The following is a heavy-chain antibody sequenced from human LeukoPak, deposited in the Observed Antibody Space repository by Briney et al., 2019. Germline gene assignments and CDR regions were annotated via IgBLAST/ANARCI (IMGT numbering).Heavy chain of an antibody. CDR2: INPSGGST. Sequence: ASVTVSCKASGYTFTSYYMHWVRQAPGQGLEWMGIINPSGGSTSYAQKFQGRVTMTRDMSTSTVYMELSSLRSEDTAVYYCARGVRIAAAGTPDFDYWGQGTLVTVSS. CDR1: GYTFTSYY. J-gene: IGHJ4*02. V-gene: IGHV1-46*01. D-gene: IGHD6-13*01. CDR3: ARGVRIAAAGTPDFDY.